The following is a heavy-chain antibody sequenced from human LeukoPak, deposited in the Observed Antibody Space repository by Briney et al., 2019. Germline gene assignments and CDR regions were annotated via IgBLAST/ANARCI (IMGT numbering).Heavy chain of an antibody. V-gene: IGHV4-30-4*02. J-gene: IGHJ4*02. CDR3: ARPRHRGSSSLLDY. CDR2: IYYSGST. Sequence: SETLSLTCTVSGGSISSGDYYWSWIRQPPGKGLEWIGYIYYSGSTYYNPSLKSRVTISVDTSKNQFSLKLSSVTAADTAVYYCARPRHRGSSSLLDYWGQGTLVTVSS. D-gene: IGHD6-6*01. CDR1: GGSISSGDYY.